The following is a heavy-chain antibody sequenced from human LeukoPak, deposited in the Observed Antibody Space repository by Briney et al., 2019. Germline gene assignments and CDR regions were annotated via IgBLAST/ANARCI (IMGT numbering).Heavy chain of an antibody. Sequence: PGGSLRLSCAASGFTLTSYEMNWVRQAPGKGLEWVPYISSSGSTIYYADSVKGRFTISRDNAKNSLYLQMNSLRAEDTAVYYSARDSPPLGILTPFDYWGQGTLVTVSS. D-gene: IGHD7-27*01. CDR2: ISSSGSTI. CDR1: GFTLTSYE. J-gene: IGHJ4*02. V-gene: IGHV3-48*03. CDR3: ARDSPPLGILTPFDY.